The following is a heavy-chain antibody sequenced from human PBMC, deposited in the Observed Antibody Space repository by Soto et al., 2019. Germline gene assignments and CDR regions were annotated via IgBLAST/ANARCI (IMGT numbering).Heavy chain of an antibody. V-gene: IGHV1-69*13. CDR1: GGPFSSYA. CDR2: IIPIFGTA. CDR3: ATDPSQSNYRDYYYAMDV. D-gene: IGHD4-4*01. Sequence: SVKVSCQASGGPFSSYAISWVRQAPGQGLEWMGGIIPIFGTANYAQKFQGRVTITADESTSTAYMELSSLRSEDTAVYYCATDPSQSNYRDYYYAMDVCGQGTTVTVSS. J-gene: IGHJ6*02.